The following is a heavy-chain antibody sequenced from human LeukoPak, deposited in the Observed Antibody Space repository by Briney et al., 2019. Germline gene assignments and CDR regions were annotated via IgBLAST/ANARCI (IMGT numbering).Heavy chain of an antibody. Sequence: ASVKVSCKASGYTFTGYYMHWVRQAPGQGLEWMGWINPNSGGTNYAQKFQGRVTMTRNTSISTAYMELSSLRSEDTAVYYCARRRPLYYGSGNRWFDPWGQGTLVTVSS. CDR3: ARRRPLYYGSGNRWFDP. V-gene: IGHV1-2*02. D-gene: IGHD3-10*01. CDR2: INPNSGGT. CDR1: GYTFTGYY. J-gene: IGHJ5*02.